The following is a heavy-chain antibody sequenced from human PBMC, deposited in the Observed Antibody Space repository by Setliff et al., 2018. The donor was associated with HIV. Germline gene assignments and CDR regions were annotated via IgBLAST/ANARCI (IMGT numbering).Heavy chain of an antibody. Sequence: ASVKVSCKASGYTFTDYYLHWVRQAPGQGPEWMGRINPNSGGSSYAQKFQGRVTMTRDTSISTAYMELSRLTSDDTAVYYCARLFYDYWSGFYSGDYWGQGTLVTVSS. D-gene: IGHD3-3*01. V-gene: IGHV1-2*06. J-gene: IGHJ4*02. CDR1: GYTFTDYY. CDR3: ARLFYDYWSGFYSGDY. CDR2: INPNSGGS.